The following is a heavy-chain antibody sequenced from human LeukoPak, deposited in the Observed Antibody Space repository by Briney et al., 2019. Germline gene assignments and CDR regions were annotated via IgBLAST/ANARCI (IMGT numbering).Heavy chain of an antibody. D-gene: IGHD1-7*01. CDR2: IYTSGST. J-gene: IGHJ5*02. CDR1: GGSISSYY. V-gene: IGHV4-4*07. Sequence: SETLSLTCTVSGGSISSYYWSWIRQPAGKGLEWIGRIYTSGSTNYNPSLKSRVTMSVDTSKNQFSLKLSSVTAADTAVYYCARGVTGTTNKKTWFDPWGQGTLVTVSS. CDR3: ARGVTGTTNKKTWFDP.